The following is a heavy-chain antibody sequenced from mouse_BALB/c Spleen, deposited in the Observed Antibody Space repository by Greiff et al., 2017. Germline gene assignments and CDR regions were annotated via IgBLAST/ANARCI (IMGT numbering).Heavy chain of an antibody. Sequence: QVQLQQSGAELARPGASVKLSCKASGYTFTSYWMQWVKQRPGQGLEWIGAIYPGDGDTRYTQKFKGKATLTADKSSSTAYMQLSSLASEDSAVYYCARLGLDAMDYWGQGTSVTVSS. CDR2: IYPGDGDT. V-gene: IGHV1-87*01. CDR3: ARLGLDAMDY. J-gene: IGHJ4*01. CDR1: GYTFTSYW. D-gene: IGHD2-14*01.